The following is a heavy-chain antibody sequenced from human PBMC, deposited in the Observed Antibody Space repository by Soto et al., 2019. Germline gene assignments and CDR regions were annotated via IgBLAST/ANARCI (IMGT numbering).Heavy chain of an antibody. Sequence: PSETLSLTCTLSGGSISSYYWSWIRQPPGKGLEWIGYIYYSGSTNYNPSLKSRVTISVDTSKNQFSLKLSSVTAADTAVYYCARHGRGYSYGYVAYWGQGTLVTV. V-gene: IGHV4-59*08. J-gene: IGHJ4*02. CDR3: ARHGRGYSYGYVAY. D-gene: IGHD5-18*01. CDR1: GGSISSYY. CDR2: IYYSGST.